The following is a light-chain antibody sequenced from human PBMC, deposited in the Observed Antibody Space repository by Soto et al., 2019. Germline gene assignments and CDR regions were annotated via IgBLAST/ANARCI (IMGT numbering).Light chain of an antibody. Sequence: IVLTQSPATLSVSPGERATLSCRASQSVSGNYVAWYQQKPGQAPRLIIYGASSGATGIPDRFSGSGSGTDFTLTISRLEPEDFAVYYCQQYGSSPGFGPGTKVDIK. V-gene: IGKV3-20*01. J-gene: IGKJ3*01. CDR1: QSVSGNY. CDR2: GAS. CDR3: QQYGSSPG.